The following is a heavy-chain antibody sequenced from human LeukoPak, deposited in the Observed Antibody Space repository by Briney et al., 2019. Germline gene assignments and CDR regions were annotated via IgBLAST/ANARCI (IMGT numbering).Heavy chain of an antibody. CDR3: ARGRDEGATTDY. Sequence: PGGSLRLSCEASGFSFSSYWMTWVRQAPGKGLEWVANIKEDGTQKYYVDSVKGRFTISRDNAKNSLYLQMNSLRAEDTAVYYCARGRDEGATTDYWGQGTLVTVSS. V-gene: IGHV3-7*01. D-gene: IGHD1-26*01. J-gene: IGHJ4*02. CDR2: IKEDGTQK. CDR1: GFSFSSYW.